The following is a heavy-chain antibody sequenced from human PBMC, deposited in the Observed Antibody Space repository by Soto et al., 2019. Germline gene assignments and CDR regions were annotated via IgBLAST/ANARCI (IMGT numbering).Heavy chain of an antibody. CDR2: IDHSGST. D-gene: IGHD2-21*02. CDR3: ARDKFLTALRSRYYYAMDV. V-gene: IGHV4-4*02. CDR1: SGSITSSNW. J-gene: IGHJ6*02. Sequence: ETLSLAXAVYSGSITSSNWWSWIRLDPGKGLEGCWEIDHSGSTTYHQSLQSRVTMSVDKSKSKFSLKLSSLTAADTAVFYCARDKFLTALRSRYYYAMDVWGQGTTVTVSS.